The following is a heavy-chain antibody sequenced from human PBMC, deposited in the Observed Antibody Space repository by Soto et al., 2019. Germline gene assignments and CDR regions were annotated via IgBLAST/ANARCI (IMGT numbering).Heavy chain of an antibody. D-gene: IGHD3-22*01. CDR1: GYKFTNFG. J-gene: IGHJ4*02. CDR2: ISVYNGDT. CDR3: ARAEYYYYSSGYYLLFYFDV. V-gene: IGHV1-18*01. Sequence: QVQLMQSGPEVKNPGASVKVSCKASGYKFTNFGIAWIRQAPGQGLEWRGRISVYNGDTTFAQNFQDSVTLTTDSPTSTAEMEVRSLTSDDTAVYYCARAEYYYYSSGYYLLFYFDVWGQATLVTVSS.